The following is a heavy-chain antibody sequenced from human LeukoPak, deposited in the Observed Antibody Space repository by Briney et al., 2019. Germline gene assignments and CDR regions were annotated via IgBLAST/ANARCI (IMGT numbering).Heavy chain of an antibody. Sequence: GGSLRLSCAASGFIVSSNYMSWVRQAPGKGLEWVSIIYSGGTTYYADSVKGRFTISRDNAKNTLYLQMNSLRAEDTAVYYCARVVGYCSSTSCYPGAAGDAFDIWGQGTMVTVSS. V-gene: IGHV3-66*01. CDR1: GFIVSSNY. D-gene: IGHD2-2*01. CDR2: IYSGGTT. J-gene: IGHJ3*02. CDR3: ARVVGYCSSTSCYPGAAGDAFDI.